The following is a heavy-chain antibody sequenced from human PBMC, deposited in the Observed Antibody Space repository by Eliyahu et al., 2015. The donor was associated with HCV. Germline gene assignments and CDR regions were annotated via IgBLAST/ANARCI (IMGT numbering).Heavy chain of an antibody. V-gene: IGHV3-23*01. CDR2: GSGGST. CDR3: AKENGPRPIPMGGIFGVVNPPGYYYGMDV. D-gene: IGHD3-3*01. J-gene: IGHJ6*04. Sequence: GSGGSTYYADSVKGRFTISRDNSKNTLYLQMNSLRAEDTAVYYCAKENGPRPIPMGGIFGVVNPPGYYYGMDVWGKGTTVTVSS.